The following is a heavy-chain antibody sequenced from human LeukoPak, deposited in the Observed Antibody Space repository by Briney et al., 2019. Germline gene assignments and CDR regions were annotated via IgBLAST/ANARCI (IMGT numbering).Heavy chain of an antibody. CDR2: INHSGST. V-gene: IGHV4-34*01. J-gene: IGHJ5*02. Sequence: SETLSLTCTVSGGSVSSYYWSWIRQPPGKGLEWIGEINHSGSTNYNPSLKSRVTISVDTSKNQFSLKLSSVIAADTAVYYCAISVSGIAAAGGFDPWGQGTLVTVSS. CDR1: GGSVSSYY. D-gene: IGHD6-13*01. CDR3: AISVSGIAAAGGFDP.